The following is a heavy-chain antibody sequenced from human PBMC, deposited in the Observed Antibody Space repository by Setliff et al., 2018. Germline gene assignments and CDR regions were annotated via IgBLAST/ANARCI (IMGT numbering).Heavy chain of an antibody. Sequence: ASVKVSCKASGYSFSTYAMSWIRQAPGQGLEWVGWINTNTENPSYAQGFTGRFVFSLDTSVSTAYLQISSLKPEDTAMYYCARASRFATIVWKGDYYMDVWGKGTTVTVSS. V-gene: IGHV7-4-1*02. J-gene: IGHJ6*03. CDR3: ARASRFATIVWKGDYYMDV. D-gene: IGHD3-16*02. CDR1: GYSFSTYA. CDR2: INTNTENP.